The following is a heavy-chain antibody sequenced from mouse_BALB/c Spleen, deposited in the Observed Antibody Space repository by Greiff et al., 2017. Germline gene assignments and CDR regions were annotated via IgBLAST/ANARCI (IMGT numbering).Heavy chain of an antibody. V-gene: IGHV1S137*01. Sequence: QVQLQQSGAELVRPGVSVKISCKGSGYTFTDYAMHWVKQSHAKSLEWIGVISTYYGDASYNQKFKGKATMTVDKSSSTAYMELARLTSEDSAIYYCAIPLYGNYERYWYFDVWGAGTTVTVSS. CDR3: AIPLYGNYERYWYFDV. CDR2: ISTYYGDA. J-gene: IGHJ1*01. D-gene: IGHD2-1*01. CDR1: GYTFTDYA.